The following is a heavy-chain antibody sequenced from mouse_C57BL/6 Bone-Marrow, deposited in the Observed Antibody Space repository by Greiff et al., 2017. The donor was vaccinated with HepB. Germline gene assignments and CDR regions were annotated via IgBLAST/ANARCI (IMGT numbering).Heavy chain of an antibody. Sequence: QVQLQQPGAELVKPGASVKLSCKASGYTFTSYWMHWVKQRPGQGLEWIGMIHPNSGSTNYNEKFKSKATLTVDKSSSTAYMQLSSLTSEDSAVYYCARWWRLPAWFAYWGQGTLVTVAA. V-gene: IGHV1-64*01. D-gene: IGHD1-1*02. J-gene: IGHJ3*01. CDR1: GYTFTSYW. CDR3: ARWWRLPAWFAY. CDR2: IHPNSGST.